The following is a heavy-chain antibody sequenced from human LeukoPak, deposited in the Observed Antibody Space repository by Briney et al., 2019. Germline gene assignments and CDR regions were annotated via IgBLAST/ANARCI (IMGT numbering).Heavy chain of an antibody. CDR3: AKASDDVPYFDS. J-gene: IGHJ4*02. CDR2: INSDGSST. D-gene: IGHD2-2*01. Sequence: QTGGSLRLSCAASGFTFSSYWMHWVRQAPGKGLVWVSRINSDGSSTSYADSVKGRFTISRDNSKNTLYLQMNSLRAEDTAVFYCAKASDDVPYFDSWGQGALVTVSS. V-gene: IGHV3-74*01. CDR1: GFTFSSYW.